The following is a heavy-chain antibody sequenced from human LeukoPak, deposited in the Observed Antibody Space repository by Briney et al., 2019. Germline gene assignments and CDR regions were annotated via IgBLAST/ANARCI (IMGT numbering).Heavy chain of an antibody. J-gene: IGHJ4*02. CDR1: GFTFSNAW. CDR3: TTDSVSDY. CDR2: IKSKTDGGTT. V-gene: IGHV3-15*01. Sequence: GGSLRLSCSASGFTFSNAWMSWVRQAPGKGLEWVGRIKSKTDGGTTDYAAPVQGGFTISRDDSKHTLYLQMNSLKSEDTAVYYCTTDSVSDYWGQGPLVTVYS.